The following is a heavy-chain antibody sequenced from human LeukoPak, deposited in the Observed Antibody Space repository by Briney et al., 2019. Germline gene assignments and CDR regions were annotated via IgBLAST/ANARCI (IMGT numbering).Heavy chain of an antibody. J-gene: IGHJ4*02. CDR2: ISYDGSNK. V-gene: IGHV3-30*18. CDR3: AKGFYYDILTGYSD. Sequence: GGSLRLSCAASGFTFSSYAMSWVRQAPGKGLEWVAVISYDGSNKYYADSVKGRFTISRDNSKNTLYLQMNSLRAEDTAVYYCAKGFYYDILTGYSDWGQGTLVTVSS. CDR1: GFTFSSYA. D-gene: IGHD3-9*01.